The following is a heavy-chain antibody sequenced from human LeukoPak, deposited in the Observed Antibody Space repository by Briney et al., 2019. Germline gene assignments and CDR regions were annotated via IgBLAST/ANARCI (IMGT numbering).Heavy chain of an antibody. J-gene: IGHJ3*02. V-gene: IGHV5-51*01. D-gene: IGHD6-13*01. Sequence: GESLKISCKGPRDSFTTYWIGWVRQQPGQGLEWMGLIHPGDSDSRDNPSFQGQVTISADKSIDTVFLQWSSLKASDTAIYYCARRGRGLIAAAFDIWGQGTMVTVSS. CDR3: ARRGRGLIAAAFDI. CDR1: RDSFTTYW. CDR2: IHPGDSDS.